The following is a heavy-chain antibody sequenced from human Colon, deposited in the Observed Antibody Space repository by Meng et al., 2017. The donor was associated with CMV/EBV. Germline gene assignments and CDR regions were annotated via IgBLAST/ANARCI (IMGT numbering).Heavy chain of an antibody. CDR3: VRSLDDASGQFRDY. Sequence: ASVKVSCKASGYSFTTYGITWVRQTPGQGLEWMGWISGYNGNTTYAQKFQGRVTLTTDTSTSTAYMDLRSLRSDDTAVYYCVRSLDDASGQFRDYWGQGTPVTVSS. D-gene: IGHD3-3*01. J-gene: IGHJ4*02. CDR1: GYSFTTYG. V-gene: IGHV1-18*01. CDR2: ISGYNGNT.